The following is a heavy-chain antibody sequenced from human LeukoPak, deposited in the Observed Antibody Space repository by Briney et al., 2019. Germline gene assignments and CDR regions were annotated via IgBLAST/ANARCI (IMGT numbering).Heavy chain of an antibody. CDR2: ISSSGST. D-gene: IGHD1-1*01. CDR3: ARDRGTWNDDGFDY. J-gene: IGHJ4*02. CDR1: GDSISSGDYY. Sequence: SETLSLTCTVSGDSISSGDYYWSWIRQPAGKGLEWIGRISSSGSTSYNPSLKSRVTMSVDTSKNQFSLKLSFVTAADTAVYYCARDRGTWNDDGFDYWGQGTLVTVSS. V-gene: IGHV4-61*02.